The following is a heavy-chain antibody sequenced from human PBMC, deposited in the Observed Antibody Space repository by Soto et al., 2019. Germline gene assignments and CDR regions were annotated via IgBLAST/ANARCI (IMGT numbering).Heavy chain of an antibody. CDR1: GYTFTGYY. J-gene: IGHJ6*02. V-gene: IGHV1-2*04. Sequence: ASVKVSCKASGYTFTGYYMHWVRQAPGQGLEWMGWINPNSGGTNYAQKFQGWVTMTRDTSISTAYMELSRLRSDDTAVYYCARARMKKSIYYGMDVWGQGTTVTVSS. CDR3: ARARMKKSIYYGMDV. CDR2: INPNSGGT.